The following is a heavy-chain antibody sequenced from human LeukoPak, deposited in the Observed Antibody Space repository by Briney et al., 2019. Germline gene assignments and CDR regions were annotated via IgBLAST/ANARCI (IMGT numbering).Heavy chain of an antibody. Sequence: ASVKVSCKASGYTFTASHMHWVRQAPGQGLEWMGRINGGSGYTKYSPEFQGRVTITRDTSASTAYMELSSLRSEDTAVYYCANPRYDSSGYYYVDWGQGTLVTVSS. D-gene: IGHD3-22*01. CDR3: ANPRYDSSGYYYVD. CDR2: INGGSGYT. CDR1: GYTFTASH. V-gene: IGHV1-3*01. J-gene: IGHJ4*02.